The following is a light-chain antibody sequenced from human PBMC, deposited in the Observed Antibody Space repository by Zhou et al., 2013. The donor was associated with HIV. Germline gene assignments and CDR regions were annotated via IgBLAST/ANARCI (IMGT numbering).Light chain of an antibody. V-gene: IGKV3-15*01. Sequence: EIVMTQSPATLSVSPGERATLSCRASQSVGSSLAWYQQKPGQAPRLLIYGASTRATGIPATFSGSGSGTEFTLTLNSLEPEDFAVYYCQQYGNSVAFGGGTKVEI. CDR3: QQYGNSVA. CDR1: QSVGSS. J-gene: IGKJ4*01. CDR2: GAS.